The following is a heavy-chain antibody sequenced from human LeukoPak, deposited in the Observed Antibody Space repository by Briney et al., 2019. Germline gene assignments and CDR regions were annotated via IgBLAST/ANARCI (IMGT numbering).Heavy chain of an antibody. CDR2: IYYSGST. CDR1: GGSFTPYY. Sequence: PSETLSLTCTVSGGSFTPYYWSWIRQPPGKGLEWIGSIYYSGSTYYNPSLKSRVTISVDTSKNQFSLKLSSVTAADTAVYYCASQYFLILSLYYFDYWGQGTLVTVSS. CDR3: ASQYFLILSLYYFDY. V-gene: IGHV4-59*05. D-gene: IGHD3-10*02. J-gene: IGHJ4*02.